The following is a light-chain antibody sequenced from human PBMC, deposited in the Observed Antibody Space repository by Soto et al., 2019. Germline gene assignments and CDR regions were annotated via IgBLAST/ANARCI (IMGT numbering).Light chain of an antibody. V-gene: IGKV3-11*01. J-gene: IGKJ5*01. CDR1: QSVSSY. CDR3: QPRSNRPLT. CDR2: DTS. Sequence: EIVLTQSPATLAMSPGGRATLACRASQSVSSYLAWYQQKPGQAPRLLIYDTSIRASGIPARFSGSGSGTDFTLTIGSLDLDHSAVYYFQPRSNRPLTLGQGTRLEIK.